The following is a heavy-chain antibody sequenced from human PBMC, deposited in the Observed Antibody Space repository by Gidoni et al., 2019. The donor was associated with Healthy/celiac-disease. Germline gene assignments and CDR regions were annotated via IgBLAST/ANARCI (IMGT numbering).Heavy chain of an antibody. D-gene: IGHD2-15*01. Sequence: EVQLLESGGGVVQPGGSLRLSCAASGFTFSSYAMSWVRQAPGKGLEWVSAISGSGGSTYYADSVKGRFTISRDNSKNTLYLQMNSLRAEDTAVYYCAKDKGPDCSGGSCYYYGMDVWGQGTTVTVSS. CDR1: GFTFSSYA. J-gene: IGHJ6*02. V-gene: IGHV3-23*01. CDR3: AKDKGPDCSGGSCYYYGMDV. CDR2: ISGSGGST.